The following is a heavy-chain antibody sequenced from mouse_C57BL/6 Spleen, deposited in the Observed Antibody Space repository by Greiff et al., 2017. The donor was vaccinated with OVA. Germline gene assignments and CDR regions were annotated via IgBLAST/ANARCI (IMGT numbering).Heavy chain of an antibody. CDR3: ARGLGQYFDV. CDR2: INSGSGGT. J-gene: IGHJ1*03. V-gene: IGHV1-54*01. D-gene: IGHD4-1*01. CDR1: GYAFTNYL. Sequence: VQLQQSGAELVRPGTSVKVSCKASGYAFTNYLIEWVKQRPGQGLEWIGVINSGSGGTNYNEKFKGKATLTADKSSSTAYMQLSSLTSEDSAVYFCARGLGQYFDVWGTGTTVTVSS.